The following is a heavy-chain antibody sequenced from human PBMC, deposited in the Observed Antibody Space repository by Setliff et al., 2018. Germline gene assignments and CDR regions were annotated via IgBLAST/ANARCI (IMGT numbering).Heavy chain of an antibody. CDR1: GYAVTTGYY. J-gene: IGHJ3*02. CDR2: VYHNGAT. V-gene: IGHV4-38-2*02. Sequence: SETLSLTCSVSGYAVTTGYYWGWIRQAPGTGLQWIGSVYHNGATYYNPPLKSRVTISVDTSKNQFSLKVTSVTAADTAVYYCALDYGIDAFDIWGQGTMVTVSS. D-gene: IGHD3-16*01. CDR3: ALDYGIDAFDI.